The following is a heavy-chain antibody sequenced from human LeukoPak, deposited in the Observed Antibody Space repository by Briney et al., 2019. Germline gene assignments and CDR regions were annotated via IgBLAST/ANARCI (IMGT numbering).Heavy chain of an antibody. J-gene: IGHJ4*02. V-gene: IGHV1-2*06. Sequence: ASVKVSCKASGYTFTGYYMHWVRQAPGQGLEWMGRINPNSGATNYAQKFQGRVTMTRDTSISTAYMELSRLRSDDTAVYYCARLKLSRFEAEREDFRLTMVNYWGQGTLVTVSS. D-gene: IGHD3-10*01. CDR1: GYTFTGYY. CDR3: ARLKLSRFEAEREDFRLTMVNY. CDR2: INPNSGAT.